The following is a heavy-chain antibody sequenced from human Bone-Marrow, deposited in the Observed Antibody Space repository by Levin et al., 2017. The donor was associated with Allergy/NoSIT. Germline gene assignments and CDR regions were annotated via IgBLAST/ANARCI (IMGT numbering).Heavy chain of an antibody. D-gene: IGHD2-21*02. CDR3: ARDRRAYCGGDCYRVHNWFDP. V-gene: IGHV1-3*01. Sequence: ASVKVSCKASGYTFTSYAMHWVRQAPGQRLEWMGWINAGNGNTKYSQKFQGRVTITRDTSASTAYMELSSLRSEDTAVYYCARDRRAYCGGDCYRVHNWFDPWGQGTLVTVSA. CDR1: GYTFTSYA. CDR2: INAGNGNT. J-gene: IGHJ5*02.